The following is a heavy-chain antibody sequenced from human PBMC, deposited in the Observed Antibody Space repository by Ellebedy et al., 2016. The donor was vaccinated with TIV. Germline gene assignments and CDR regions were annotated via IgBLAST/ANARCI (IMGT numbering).Heavy chain of an antibody. CDR1: GFTFDDYA. J-gene: IGHJ4*02. D-gene: IGHD4-23*01. CDR3: ARALFGGHDY. Sequence: SLKISXAASGFTFDDYAMHWVRQVPGKGLEWVSGISWNSGSIGYADSVKGRFTISRDNAKNSLYLQMNSLRVEDTAVYYCARALFGGHDYWGQGALVTVSS. CDR2: ISWNSGSI. V-gene: IGHV3-9*01.